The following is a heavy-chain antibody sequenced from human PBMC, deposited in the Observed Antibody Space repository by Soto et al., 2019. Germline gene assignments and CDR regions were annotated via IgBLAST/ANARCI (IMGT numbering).Heavy chain of an antibody. CDR3: ASQGGKKEYYYYGMDV. CDR2: IYYSGST. CDR1: GGSISSSSYY. Sequence: PSETLSLTCTASGGSISSSSYYWGWMRQPPGKGLEWIGSIYYSGSTYYNPSLESRVTISVDTSKNQFSLKLSSVTAADTAVYYCASQGGKKEYYYYGMDVWGKGTKVPVXS. J-gene: IGHJ6*04. D-gene: IGHD1-26*01. V-gene: IGHV4-39*01.